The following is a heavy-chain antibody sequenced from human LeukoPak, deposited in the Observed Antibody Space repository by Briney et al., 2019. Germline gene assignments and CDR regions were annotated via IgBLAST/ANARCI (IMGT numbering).Heavy chain of an antibody. CDR3: AGELRFLEWLSDPHYYYYYGMDV. V-gene: IGHV4-59*08. Sequence: PSETLSLTCTVSGGSISSYYWSWIRQPPGKGLDWIGYIYYSGSTNYNPSLKSRVTISVDTSKNQFSLKLSSVTAADTAVYYCAGELRFLEWLSDPHYYYYYGMDVWGQGTTVTVSS. D-gene: IGHD3-3*01. J-gene: IGHJ6*02. CDR2: IYYSGST. CDR1: GGSISSYY.